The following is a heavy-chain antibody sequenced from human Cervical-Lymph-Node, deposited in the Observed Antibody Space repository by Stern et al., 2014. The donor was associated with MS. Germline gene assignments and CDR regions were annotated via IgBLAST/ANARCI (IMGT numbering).Heavy chain of an antibody. CDR1: GDTFISYS. CDR3: AATPCGGDCWNNYYYYGMDV. V-gene: IGHV1-69*04. D-gene: IGHD2-21*02. J-gene: IGHJ6*02. CDR2: ITPSLDTA. Sequence: QVQLLQPGAEVKKPGSSVKVSCEASGDTFISYSISWVRQAPGQGLELMGRITPSLDTARSTRKFRGRVTITADKSTYTAYMELSSLRSEDTAVYYCAATPCGGDCWNNYYYYGMDVWGQGTTVTVSS.